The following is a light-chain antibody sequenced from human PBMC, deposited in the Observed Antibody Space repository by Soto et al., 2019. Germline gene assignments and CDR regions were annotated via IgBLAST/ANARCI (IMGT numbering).Light chain of an antibody. CDR2: EAY. Sequence: QSVLTQPASVSGSPGQSITISCTGTSTDVGSHKLVSWYQQYPGNAPKLIIFEAYKRPSGVSNRFSGSKSGSTTSLTISGLQAEDEADYYCCSNAVGSTYVFGTGTKVTVL. V-gene: IGLV2-23*01. CDR3: CSNAVGSTYV. J-gene: IGLJ1*01. CDR1: STDVGSHKL.